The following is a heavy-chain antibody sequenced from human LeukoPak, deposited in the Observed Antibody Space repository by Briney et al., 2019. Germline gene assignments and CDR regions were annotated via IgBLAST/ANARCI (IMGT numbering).Heavy chain of an antibody. CDR2: INWDGGST. J-gene: IGHJ4*01. CDR1: GFRFDDYT. CDR3: TKDLGKVIAAAGTSGFDT. V-gene: IGHV3-43*01. Sequence: GGSLRLSCAASGFRFDDYTMHWVRQPPGKGLEWVSLINWDGGSTYYGDSVKGRFTISRDTSKNALYLQMHSLRSEDTALYYCTKDLGKVIAAAGTSGFDTWGRGTLVTVAS. D-gene: IGHD6-13*01.